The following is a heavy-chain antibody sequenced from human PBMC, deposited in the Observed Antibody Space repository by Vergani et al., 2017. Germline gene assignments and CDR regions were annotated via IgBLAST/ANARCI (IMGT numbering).Heavy chain of an antibody. J-gene: IGHJ3*02. Sequence: EVQLVESGGGLVKPGGSLRLSCAASGFTFSSYSMNWVRQAPGKGLEWVSSISSSSSYIYYADSVKGRFTISRDNAKNSLYLQMNSLRAEDTAVYYCARWLLEEADYYDSDDAFDIWGQGTMVTVSS. V-gene: IGHV3-21*01. CDR1: GFTFSSYS. CDR2: ISSSSSYI. D-gene: IGHD3-22*01. CDR3: ARWLLEEADYYDSDDAFDI.